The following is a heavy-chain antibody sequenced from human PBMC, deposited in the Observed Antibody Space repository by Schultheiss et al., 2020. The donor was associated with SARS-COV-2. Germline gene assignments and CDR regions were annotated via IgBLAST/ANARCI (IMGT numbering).Heavy chain of an antibody. D-gene: IGHD2-2*01. J-gene: IGHJ4*02. CDR1: GYSFTSYW. CDR2: IYPGDSDT. CDR3: ARRARNCSSSRCYLFDY. Sequence: GESLKISCKGSGYSFTSYWIGWVRQMPGKGLEWMGIIYPGDSDTRYSPSFQGQVTISADKSISTAYLQWSSLQASDTAMYYCARRARNCSSSRCYLFDYWGQGSLVTVSS. V-gene: IGHV5-51*01.